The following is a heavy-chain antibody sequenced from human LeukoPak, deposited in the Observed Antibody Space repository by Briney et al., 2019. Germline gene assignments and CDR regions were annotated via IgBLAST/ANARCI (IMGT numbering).Heavy chain of an antibody. Sequence: GRSLRLSCAASGFTFDNYAMHWVRQAPGKGLEWVSGISWDRGSIGYADSVKGRFTISRDNAKNSLYLQMNSLRAEDTALYYCAKLPMTTVTSDGMDVWGQGTLVTVSS. V-gene: IGHV3-9*01. J-gene: IGHJ6*02. CDR2: ISWDRGSI. CDR1: GFTFDNYA. CDR3: AKLPMTTVTSDGMDV. D-gene: IGHD4-17*01.